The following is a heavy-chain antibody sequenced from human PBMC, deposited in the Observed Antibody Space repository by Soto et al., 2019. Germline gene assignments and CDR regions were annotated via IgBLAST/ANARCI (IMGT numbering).Heavy chain of an antibody. CDR3: ARPGVAEKGGFDP. D-gene: IGHD2-8*01. J-gene: IGHJ5*02. CDR1: GFTFSSYA. Sequence: QVQLVESGGGVVQPGRSLRLSCAASGFTFSSYAMHWVRQAPGKGLEWVAVISYDGSNKYYADSVKGRFTISRDNSKDPRYLQMNSRRAEDTAVYYCARPGVAEKGGFDPWGQGTLVTVSS. V-gene: IGHV3-30-3*01. CDR2: ISYDGSNK.